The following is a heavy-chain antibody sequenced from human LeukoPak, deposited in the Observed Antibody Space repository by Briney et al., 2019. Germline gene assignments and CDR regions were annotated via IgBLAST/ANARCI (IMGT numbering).Heavy chain of an antibody. Sequence: PGGSLRLSCAASGFTFSSYGMHWVRQAPGKGLEWVAVIWYDGSNKYYADSVKGRFTIPRDNSKNTLYLQMNSLRAEDTAVYYCARDPSSWYYYYYGMDVWGQGTTVTVSS. V-gene: IGHV3-33*01. CDR1: GFTFSSYG. CDR2: IWYDGSNK. D-gene: IGHD6-13*01. CDR3: ARDPSSWYYYYYGMDV. J-gene: IGHJ6*02.